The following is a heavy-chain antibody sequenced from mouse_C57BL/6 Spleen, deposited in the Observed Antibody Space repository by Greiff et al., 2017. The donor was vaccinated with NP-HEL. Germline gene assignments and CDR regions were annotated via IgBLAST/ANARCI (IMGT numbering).Heavy chain of an antibody. Sequence: QVQLQQPGAELVKPGASVKMSCKASGYTFTSYRITWVKQRPGQGLEWIGDIYPGSGSTNYNEKFKSKATLTVDTSSSTAYMQLSSLTSEDAAFYDCARWAVVAPGFDVWGTGTTVTVSS. V-gene: IGHV1-55*01. CDR3: ARWAVVAPGFDV. D-gene: IGHD1-1*01. CDR1: GYTFTSYR. J-gene: IGHJ1*03. CDR2: IYPGSGST.